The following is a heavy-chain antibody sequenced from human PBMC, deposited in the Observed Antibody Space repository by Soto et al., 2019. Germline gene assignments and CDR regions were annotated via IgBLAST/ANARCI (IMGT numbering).Heavy chain of an antibody. CDR1: GGSISSSYW. CDR2: IYHSGSA. D-gene: IGHD6-13*01. CDR3: ASYLAASGTYSFHR. Sequence: PSETLSLTCAVSGGSISSSYWWSWVRQPPGKGLEWIGEIYHSGSANYNPSLKSRVTISVDNSKNQFSLKLSSVTAADTAVYYCASYLAASGTYSFHRWGQGTLATV. V-gene: IGHV4-4*02. J-gene: IGHJ5*02.